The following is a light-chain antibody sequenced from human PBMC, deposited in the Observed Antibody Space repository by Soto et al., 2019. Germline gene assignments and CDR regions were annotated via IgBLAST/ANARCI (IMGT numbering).Light chain of an antibody. CDR2: GAS. CDR3: QQYGSSRPIT. J-gene: IGKJ5*01. V-gene: IGKV3-20*01. Sequence: ESVLTQSPGTLSLSPGERGTLSCKASQSVSSSYLAWYQQEPGQAPRLLIYGASSRATGIPDRFSGSGSGTDFTLTISRLEPEDFAVYYCQQYGSSRPITFGQGTRLEIK. CDR1: QSVSSSY.